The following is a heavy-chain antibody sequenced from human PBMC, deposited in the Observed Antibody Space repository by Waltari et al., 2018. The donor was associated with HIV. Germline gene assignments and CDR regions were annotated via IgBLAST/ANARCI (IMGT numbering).Heavy chain of an antibody. Sequence: EVQLVESGGGLVQPGGSLRISCAASGFTFRTFEMNWVRQAPGKGLEWVSYISSSGSTIYYADSVKGRFTISRDNAKNSLSLQMNSLRAEDTAVYYCASDAYGSGSYYNPDAFDIWGQGTMVTVSS. CDR2: ISSSGSTI. CDR1: GFTFRTFE. CDR3: ASDAYGSGSYYNPDAFDI. J-gene: IGHJ3*02. V-gene: IGHV3-48*03. D-gene: IGHD3-10*01.